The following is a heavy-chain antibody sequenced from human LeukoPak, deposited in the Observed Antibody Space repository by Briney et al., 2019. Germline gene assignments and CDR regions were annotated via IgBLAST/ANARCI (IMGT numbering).Heavy chain of an antibody. J-gene: IGHJ4*02. Sequence: SETLSLTCAVSGDSISSGGYWWSWIRQHPGKGPEWIGYISYGGNTYYNPSLKSRVTISVDTSKNQFSLKLSSVTAADTAVYYCARHLITIFGDGDYFDYWGQGTLVTVSS. D-gene: IGHD3-3*01. CDR1: GDSISSGGYW. V-gene: IGHV4-30-2*03. CDR3: ARHLITIFGDGDYFDY. CDR2: ISYGGNT.